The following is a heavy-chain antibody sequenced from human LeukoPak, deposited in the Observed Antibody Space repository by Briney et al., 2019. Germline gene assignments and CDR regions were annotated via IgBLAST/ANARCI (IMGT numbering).Heavy chain of an antibody. CDR3: ARGMIADY. J-gene: IGHJ4*02. Sequence: ETLSLTCTVSGGSISSSRYYWGWIRQPPGKGLEWIGSIYYSGSTYYNPSLKSRVTISVDTSKNQFSLKLSSVTAADTAVYYCARGMIADYWGQGTLVTVSS. CDR1: GGSISSSRYY. V-gene: IGHV4-39*07. D-gene: IGHD3-22*01. CDR2: IYYSGST.